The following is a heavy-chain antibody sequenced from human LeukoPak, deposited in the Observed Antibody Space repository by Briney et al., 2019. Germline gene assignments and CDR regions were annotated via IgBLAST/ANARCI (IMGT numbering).Heavy chain of an antibody. CDR2: INHSGST. J-gene: IGHJ4*02. CDR1: GGPFSGYY. D-gene: IGHD2-2*02. CDR3: ARTLDCSSTSCYRGDFDY. Sequence: SETLSLTCAVYGGPFSGYYWSWIRQPPGKGLEWIGEINHSGSTNYNPSLKSRVTISVDTSKNQFSLKLSSVTAADTAVYYCARTLDCSSTSCYRGDFDYWGQGTLVTVSS. V-gene: IGHV4-34*01.